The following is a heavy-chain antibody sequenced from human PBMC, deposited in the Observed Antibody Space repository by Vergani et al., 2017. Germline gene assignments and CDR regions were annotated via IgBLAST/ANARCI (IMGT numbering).Heavy chain of an antibody. CDR3: ARDGGLAAAGQDYYYYYMDV. V-gene: IGHV3-30*04. J-gene: IGHJ6*03. Sequence: QVQLVESGGGVVQPGRSLRLSCAASGFTFSSYAMHWVRQAPGKGLEWVAVISYDGSNKYYADSVKGRFTISRDNSKNTLYLQMNSLRAEDTAVYYCARDGGLAAAGQDYYYYYMDVWGKGTTVTVSS. CDR1: GFTFSSYA. D-gene: IGHD6-13*01. CDR2: ISYDGSNK.